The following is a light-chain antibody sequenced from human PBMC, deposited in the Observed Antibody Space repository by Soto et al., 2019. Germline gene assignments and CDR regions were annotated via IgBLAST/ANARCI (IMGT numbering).Light chain of an antibody. CDR2: KAS. V-gene: IGKV1-5*03. J-gene: IGKJ3*01. CDR3: QQYNDVFT. Sequence: DIQMTQSPSTLSAYVGDRVTITCRASQNIYDWLAWYQQKPGKAPKLLIYKASSLESGVPLRFSGSGSGTEFTLTISSLQPDDFATYYCQQYNDVFTFGPGTKVQIK. CDR1: QNIYDW.